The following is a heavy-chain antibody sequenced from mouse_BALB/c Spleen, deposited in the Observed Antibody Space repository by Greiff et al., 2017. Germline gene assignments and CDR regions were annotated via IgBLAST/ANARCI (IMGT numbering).Heavy chain of an antibody. D-gene: IGHD1-1*01. V-gene: IGHV3-2*02. Sequence: EVQLQASGPGLVKPSQSLSLTCTVTGYSITSDYAWNWIRQFPGNKLEWMGYISYSGSTSYNPSLKSRISITRDTSKNQFFLQLNSVTTEDTATYYCARWDYYYGSIYAMDYWGQGTSVTVSS. CDR3: ARWDYYYGSIYAMDY. CDR1: GYSITSDYA. CDR2: ISYSGST. J-gene: IGHJ4*01.